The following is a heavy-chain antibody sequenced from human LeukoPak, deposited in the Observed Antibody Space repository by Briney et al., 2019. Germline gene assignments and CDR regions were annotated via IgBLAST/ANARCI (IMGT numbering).Heavy chain of an antibody. CDR2: IYYSGST. CDR3: ARSGSLFDY. D-gene: IGHD2-15*01. CDR1: GGSISSYY. Sequence: SETLSLTCTVSGGSISSYYWSWIRQPPGKGLEWIGYIYYSGSTNYNPSLKSRVTISVDTSKNQFSLKLNSLTAADTAVYYCARSGSLFDYWGQGTLVTVSS. J-gene: IGHJ4*02. V-gene: IGHV4-59*01.